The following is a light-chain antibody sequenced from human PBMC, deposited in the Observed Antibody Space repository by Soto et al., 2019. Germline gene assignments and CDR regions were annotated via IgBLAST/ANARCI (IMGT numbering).Light chain of an antibody. V-gene: IGKV3D-15*01. CDR1: QSVSSN. J-gene: IGKJ2*01. CDR2: GAS. CDR3: QQYNSWPQYT. Sequence: EIVMTQSPATLSVSPGERATLSCRASQSVSSNLAWYQQKPGQAPRLLIYGASTRATGIPARFSGSGSGTEFTLTISSLQSEDFAVYYCQQYNSWPQYTFGQGNKLEIK.